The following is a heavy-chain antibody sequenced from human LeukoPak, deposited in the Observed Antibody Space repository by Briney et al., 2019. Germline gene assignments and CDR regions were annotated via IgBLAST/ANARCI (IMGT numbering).Heavy chain of an antibody. V-gene: IGHV3-53*01. CDR3: ARDNAPGIDY. J-gene: IGHJ4*02. CDR1: GFTVSSNY. Sequence: GGSLRLSCATSGFTVSSNYMSWVRQAPGKGLEWVSVIYDSGTTYYADSVKGRFLIFRDTSKNTVDLQMNSLRVEDTAVYYCARDNAPGIDYWGQGTLVSVSS. CDR2: IYDSGTT.